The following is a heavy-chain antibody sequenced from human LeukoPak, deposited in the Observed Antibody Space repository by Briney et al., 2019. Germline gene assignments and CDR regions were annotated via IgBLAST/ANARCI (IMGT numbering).Heavy chain of an antibody. Sequence: PGRSLRLSCAASGFTFSSYGMHWVRQAPGKGLEWVAVIWYDGSNKYYADSVKGRFTISRDNSKNTLYLQMNSLRAEDTAVYYCARGRRGRWLQLSFDYWGQGTLVTVSS. V-gene: IGHV3-33*01. CDR3: ARGRRGRWLQLSFDY. CDR1: GFTFSSYG. CDR2: IWYDGSNK. J-gene: IGHJ4*02. D-gene: IGHD5-24*01.